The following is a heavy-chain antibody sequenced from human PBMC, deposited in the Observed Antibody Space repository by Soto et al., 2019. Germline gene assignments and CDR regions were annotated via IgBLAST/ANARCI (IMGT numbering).Heavy chain of an antibody. CDR1: GGSISNYY. D-gene: IGHD5-12*01. J-gene: IGHJ5*02. CDR3: ARALSGWIYDT. Sequence: SETLSLTCTLSGGSISNYYWSWIRHSPGKGLEWIGYVFFNGNTNYNPSLKSRVSISLDTSRNVFYLKLTSVTTADTAVYFCARALSGWIYDTWGQGTLVTVSS. V-gene: IGHV4-4*09. CDR2: VFFNGNT.